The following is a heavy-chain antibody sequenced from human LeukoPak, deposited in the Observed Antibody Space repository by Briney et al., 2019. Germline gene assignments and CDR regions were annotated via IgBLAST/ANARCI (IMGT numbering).Heavy chain of an antibody. Sequence: PGGSLRLSCAASGFTFSRYWMSWVRQAPGKGLEWVANINQDGSEKYYVVSVKGRFTISRDNAKNSLYLQINSLRVEDAAVYYCARDGAARGPGSFGDWGQGTLLTVSS. V-gene: IGHV3-7*01. CDR2: INQDGSEK. J-gene: IGHJ4*02. D-gene: IGHD3-10*01. CDR1: GFTFSRYW. CDR3: ARDGAARGPGSFGD.